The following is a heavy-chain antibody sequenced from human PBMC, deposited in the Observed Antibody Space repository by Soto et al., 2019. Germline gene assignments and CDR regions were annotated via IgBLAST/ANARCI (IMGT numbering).Heavy chain of an antibody. V-gene: IGHV3-15*07. Sequence: PGGSLRLSCEASGFTFTNAWMNWARQAPGKGLEWVGRIKNKNDGGTVEYAAPVKGRFTISRDDAKNTLYLQMDSLKTEDTAIYYCTTYGDYVFDYWGRGTRVTVSS. CDR2: IKNKNDGGTV. D-gene: IGHD4-17*01. CDR1: GFTFTNAW. J-gene: IGHJ4*02. CDR3: TTYGDYVFDY.